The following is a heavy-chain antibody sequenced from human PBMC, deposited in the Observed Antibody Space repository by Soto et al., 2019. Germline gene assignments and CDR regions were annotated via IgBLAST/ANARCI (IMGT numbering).Heavy chain of an antibody. Sequence: QVQLHEPGPGLVKPSETLSLTCTVSDVSTSNFFWKWFRQPPGKGLEWIGNIHSSGTTNYNPSLKSLDTTALDTSNSQCSRRMNSVTAADTAVYYGAGGRGWLTDSWGQGSQVPVPT. CDR3: AGGRGWLTDS. CDR1: DVSTSNFF. D-gene: IGHD6-19*01. V-gene: IGHV4-59*08. J-gene: IGHJ4*02. CDR2: IHSSGTT.